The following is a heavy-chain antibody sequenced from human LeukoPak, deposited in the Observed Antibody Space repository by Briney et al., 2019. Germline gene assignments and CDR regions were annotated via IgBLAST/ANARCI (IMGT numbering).Heavy chain of an antibody. V-gene: IGHV3-48*03. Sequence: PGGSLRLSCAASGFTFSSYEMNWVRQAPGKGLEWVSYISSSGSTIYYADSVKGRFTISRDNAKNSLYLQMNSLRAEDTAVYYCVRILWGGGSRGYYYYYMDVWGKGTTVTISS. D-gene: IGHD2-15*01. CDR2: ISSSGSTI. CDR1: GFTFSSYE. J-gene: IGHJ6*03. CDR3: VRILWGGGSRGYYYYYMDV.